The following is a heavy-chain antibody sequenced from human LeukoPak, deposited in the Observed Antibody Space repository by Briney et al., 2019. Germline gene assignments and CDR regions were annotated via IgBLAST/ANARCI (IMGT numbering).Heavy chain of an antibody. CDR3: ARDLYYYDSSGPFDY. Sequence: SVKVSCKASGGTFSSYAISWVRQAPGQGLDGMGGIIPIFGTANYAQKFQGRVTITADESTSTAYMELSSLRSEDTAVYYCARDLYYYDSSGPFDYWGQGTLVTVSS. CDR1: GGTFSSYA. V-gene: IGHV1-69*13. J-gene: IGHJ4*02. CDR2: IIPIFGTA. D-gene: IGHD3-22*01.